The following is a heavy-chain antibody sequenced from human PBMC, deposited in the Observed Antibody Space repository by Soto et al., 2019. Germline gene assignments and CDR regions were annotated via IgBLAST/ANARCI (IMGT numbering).Heavy chain of an antibody. Sequence: SGTLCLTCVVCGGAFSGYCWSWIRQPPGKGLEWIGEINHSGSTNYNPSLKSRVTISVDTSKNQFSLKLSSVTAADTAVYYCSSSSWYRSVDYWGQGTLVTVSS. CDR3: SSSSWYRSVDY. V-gene: IGHV4-34*01. CDR2: INHSGST. CDR1: GGAFSGYC. D-gene: IGHD6-13*01. J-gene: IGHJ4*02.